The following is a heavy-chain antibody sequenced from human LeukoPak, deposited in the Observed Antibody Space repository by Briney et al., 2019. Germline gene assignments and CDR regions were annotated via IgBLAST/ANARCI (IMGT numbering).Heavy chain of an antibody. J-gene: IGHJ4*02. V-gene: IGHV3-23*01. CDR3: ARGRDNYGYNFDY. CDR2: ISDSGNT. CDR1: GFTLSSYA. D-gene: IGHD5-24*01. Sequence: GGSLRLSCAASGFTLSSYAMSWVRQAPGKGLEWVSAISDSGNTYHADSVKGRFTISRDSSKNTLFLQMNRLRAEDTAVYYCARGRDNYGYNFDYWGQGTLVTVSS.